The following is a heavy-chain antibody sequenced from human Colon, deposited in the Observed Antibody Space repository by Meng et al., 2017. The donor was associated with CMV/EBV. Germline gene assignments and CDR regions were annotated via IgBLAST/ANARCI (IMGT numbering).Heavy chain of an antibody. J-gene: IGHJ1*01. CDR2: ISTSGRDI. CDR1: GFIFTSYT. CDR3: VRHLEAGRNGYSEPF. D-gene: IGHD5-18*01. V-gene: IGHV3-21*01. Sequence: GGSLRLSCAASGFIFTSYTMNWVRQAPGKGLEWVSSISTSGRDIHYADSVKGRFTLSRDNAKNSLYLQMDSLRAEDTAIYYCVRHLEAGRNGYSEPFWGQGTLVTLL.